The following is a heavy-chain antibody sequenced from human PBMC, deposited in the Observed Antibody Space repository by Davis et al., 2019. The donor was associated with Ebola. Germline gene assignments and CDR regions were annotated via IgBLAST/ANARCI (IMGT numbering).Heavy chain of an antibody. J-gene: IGHJ4*02. CDR2: INSDGSST. CDR1: GFTFSSYW. V-gene: IGHV3-74*01. CDR3: ARVLKRGYSYGLDY. D-gene: IGHD5-18*01. Sequence: HTGGSLRLSCAASGFTFSSYWMHWVRQAPGKGLVWVSRINSDGSSTNYADSAKGRFTISRDNAKNTLYLQMNSLRAEDTAVYYCARVLKRGYSYGLDYWGQGTLVTVSS.